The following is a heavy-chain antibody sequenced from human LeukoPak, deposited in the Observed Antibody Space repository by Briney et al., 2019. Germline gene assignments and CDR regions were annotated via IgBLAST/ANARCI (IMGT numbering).Heavy chain of an antibody. D-gene: IGHD4-23*01. CDR1: GFTFSSYA. J-gene: IGHJ2*01. V-gene: IGHV3-30-3*01. CDR2: ISYDGSNK. CDR3: AKDRFFLGGGNPHWYFDL. Sequence: PGGSLRLSCAASGFTFSSYAMHWVRQAPGKGLEWVAVISYDGSNKYYADSVKGRFTISRDNSKNTLYLQMNSLRAEDTAVYYCAKDRFFLGGGNPHWYFDLWGRGTLVTVSS.